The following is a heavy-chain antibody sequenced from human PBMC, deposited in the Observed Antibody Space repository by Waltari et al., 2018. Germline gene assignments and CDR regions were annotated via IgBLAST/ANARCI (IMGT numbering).Heavy chain of an antibody. Sequence: QVQLVQSGAEVKKPGSSVKVSCKASGGTFSSYAISWVRQAPGQGLEWMGRIIPILCTANDAQKFQGRVTTTADKATSTAYMELSSLRSEDTAVYYCATTGAAADLGYWGQGTLVTVSS. J-gene: IGHJ4*02. V-gene: IGHV1-69*08. CDR3: ATTGAAADLGY. D-gene: IGHD6-13*01. CDR2: IIPILCTA. CDR1: GGTFSSYA.